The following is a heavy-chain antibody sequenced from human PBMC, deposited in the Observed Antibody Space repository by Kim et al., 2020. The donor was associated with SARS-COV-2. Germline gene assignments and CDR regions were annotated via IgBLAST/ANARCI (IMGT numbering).Heavy chain of an antibody. D-gene: IGHD6-19*01. CDR2: ISGSGGST. Sequence: GGSLRLSCAASGFTFSSYAMSWVRQAPGKGLEWVSAISGSGGSTYYADSVKGRFTISRDNSKNTLYLQMNSLRAEDTAVYYCAKFQDASGWYDYYYYGMDVWGQGTTVTVSS. CDR3: AKFQDASGWYDYYYYGMDV. V-gene: IGHV3-23*01. J-gene: IGHJ6*02. CDR1: GFTFSSYA.